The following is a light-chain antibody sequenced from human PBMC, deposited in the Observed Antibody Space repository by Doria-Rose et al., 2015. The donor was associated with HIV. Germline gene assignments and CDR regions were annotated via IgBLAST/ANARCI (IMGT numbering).Light chain of an antibody. Sequence: TQSPGTLSLSPGDRATLSCRASQRVKSSYLAWYQQKPGQAPSLLIYDASTRATGIPVRFSRSGSGTDFTLTISRLEPEDVAVYYCQQYGTSRGTFGQGTRLEIK. V-gene: IGKV3-20*01. CDR2: DAS. CDR1: QRVKSSY. CDR3: QQYGTSRGT. J-gene: IGKJ5*01.